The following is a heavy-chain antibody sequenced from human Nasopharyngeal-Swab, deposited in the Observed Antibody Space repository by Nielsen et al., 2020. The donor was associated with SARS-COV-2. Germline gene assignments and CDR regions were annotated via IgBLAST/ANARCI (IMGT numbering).Heavy chain of an antibody. CDR2: ISGADDST. CDR1: GFIFKNYA. CDR3: AKDRDSGDDSGEYYHYYGMDV. V-gene: IGHV3-23*01. J-gene: IGHJ6*02. Sequence: AGSLTLSCSASGFIFKNYAMNWVRQAPGRGLEWVSAISGADDSTKYADSVKGRFTISRDNSKNTLDLQMNSLRAEDTAMYYCAKDRDSGDDSGEYYHYYGMDVWGQGTTVTVFS. D-gene: IGHD5-12*01.